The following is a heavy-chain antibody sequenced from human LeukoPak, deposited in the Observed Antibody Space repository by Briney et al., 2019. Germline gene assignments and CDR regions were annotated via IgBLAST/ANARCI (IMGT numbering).Heavy chain of an antibody. CDR3: AKDLTRIVVVPAAMWS. CDR2: ISGSGGST. V-gene: IGHV3-23*01. Sequence: GGSLRLSCAASGFTFSSYAMSWVRQAPGKGLEWVSAISGSGGSTYYADSVKGRFTISRDNSKNTLYLQMNSLRAEDTAVYYCAKDLTRIVVVPAAMWSWGQGTLVTVSS. J-gene: IGHJ5*02. CDR1: GFTFSSYA. D-gene: IGHD2-2*01.